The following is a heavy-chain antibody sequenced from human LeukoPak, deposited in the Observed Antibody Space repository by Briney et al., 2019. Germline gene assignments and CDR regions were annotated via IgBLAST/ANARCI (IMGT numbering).Heavy chain of an antibody. CDR2: ITPFNGNR. CDR3: ARDDCSGGTCSVAFDF. CDR1: GYTFKNYG. Sequence: HRASVKVSCKASGYTFKNYGISWVRLAPGVGLEWLGWITPFNGNRIYAWKFQDRVTMNTDTSTNTADLELRGLTSDDTAIYYCARDDCSGGTCSVAFDFWGQGTHVTVSS. V-gene: IGHV1-18*01. J-gene: IGHJ4*02. D-gene: IGHD2-15*01.